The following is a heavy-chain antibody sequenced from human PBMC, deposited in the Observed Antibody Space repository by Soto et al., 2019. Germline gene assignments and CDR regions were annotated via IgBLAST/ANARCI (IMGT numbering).Heavy chain of an antibody. CDR2: ISAYNGNT. CDR3: ARDIAVAEDFDY. D-gene: IGHD6-19*01. V-gene: IGHV1-18*01. CDR1: GYTFTSYG. J-gene: IGHJ4*02. Sequence: ASVEVCCKDSGYTFTSYGISWVRRAPGQGLEWMGWISAYNGNTNYAQKLQGRVTMTTDTSTSTAYMELRSLRSDDTAVYYCARDIAVAEDFDYWGQGTLVTSPQ.